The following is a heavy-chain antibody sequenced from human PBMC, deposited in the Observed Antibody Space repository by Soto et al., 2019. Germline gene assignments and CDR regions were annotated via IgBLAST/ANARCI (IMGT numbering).Heavy chain of an antibody. J-gene: IGHJ4*02. Sequence: GGSLRLSCAASGFTFSNPWMSWVRQAPGKGLEWVGRIKSKTDGGTTDYAAPVKGRFTISRDDSKNTLYLQMNSLKTEDTAVYYCTSEYNSSWYASTGYWGQGTLVTFYS. CDR1: GFTFSNPW. CDR2: IKSKTDGGTT. CDR3: TSEYNSSWYASTGY. D-gene: IGHD6-13*01. V-gene: IGHV3-15*01.